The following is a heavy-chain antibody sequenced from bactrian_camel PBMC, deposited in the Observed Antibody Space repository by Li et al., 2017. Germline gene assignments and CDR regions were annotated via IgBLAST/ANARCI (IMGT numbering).Heavy chain of an antibody. CDR3: VVLNPCSLSLASVTQ. J-gene: IGHJ4*01. D-gene: IGHD1*01. CDR1: GYDLTSGC. Sequence: HVQLVESGGGSVQEGGSLTLSCATSGYDLTSGCMGWYRQPPGKDREGLARISLGGGRPYYANAAKDRFTISQDNAKHTLDLQMSSLTPEDTAVYYCVVLNPCSLSLASVTQWGQGTQVTVS. CDR2: ISLGGGRP. V-gene: IGHV3S54*01.